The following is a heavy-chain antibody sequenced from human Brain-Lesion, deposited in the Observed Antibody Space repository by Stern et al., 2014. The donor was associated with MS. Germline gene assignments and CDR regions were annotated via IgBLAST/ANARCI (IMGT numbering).Heavy chain of an antibody. J-gene: IGHJ6*02. V-gene: IGHV1-69*01. CDR1: GGTFRTCA. D-gene: IGHD6-19*01. Sequence: QVQLVQSGTEVKRPGSSVKVSCKASGGTFRTCAFSWVRQAPGQGLEWMGGIIPRLATGSYPRKPQDRVMISADESTNTVYMELNSVTSEDTAVYYCARADNGWETHYGMGVWGQGTTVIVSS. CDR3: ARADNGWETHYGMGV. CDR2: IIPRLATG.